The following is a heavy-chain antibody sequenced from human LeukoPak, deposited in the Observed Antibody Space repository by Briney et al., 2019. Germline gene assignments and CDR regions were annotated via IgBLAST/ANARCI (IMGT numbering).Heavy chain of an antibody. CDR3: ARIEDSSSRGVYWYFDL. J-gene: IGHJ2*01. D-gene: IGHD6-6*01. CDR1: GYTFTGYY. CDR2: INPSSGGT. V-gene: IGHV1-2*02. Sequence: ASVKVSCKASGYTFTGYYVHWVRQAPGQGLEWMGWINPSSGGTRYAQQFQGRVTMTSDTSISTAYMELSSLRSDDTAVYYCARIEDSSSRGVYWYFDLWGRGTLVTVSS.